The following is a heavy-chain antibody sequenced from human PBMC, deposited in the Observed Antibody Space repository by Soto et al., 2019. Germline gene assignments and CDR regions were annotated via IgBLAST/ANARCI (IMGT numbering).Heavy chain of an antibody. V-gene: IGHV3-7*05. J-gene: IGHJ3*02. CDR1: GFTFSSDW. CDR2: IRKDGSKT. Sequence: EVRLVESGGGLVQPGGSLRLSCAASGFTFSSDWMTWVRQAPGKGLEWVANIRKDGSKTSYLDSVRGRFTISRDNAQSSLYLQMDSLRAEDTALYYCARDVSPCTSSLYFDAFDIWGQGTMVTVSS. D-gene: IGHD6-13*01. CDR3: ARDVSPCTSSLYFDAFDI.